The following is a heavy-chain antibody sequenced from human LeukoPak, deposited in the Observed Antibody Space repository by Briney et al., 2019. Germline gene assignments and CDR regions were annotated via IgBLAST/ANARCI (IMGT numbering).Heavy chain of an antibody. CDR1: GGTFSSYA. Sequence: SVKVSCKASGGTFSSYAISWVRQAPGQGLEWMGGIIPIFGTANYAQKFQGRVTITADKSTSTAYMELSSLRSEDTAVYYCARGARVTAVAGSVYYYYYYMDVWGKGTTVTVSS. J-gene: IGHJ6*03. CDR2: IIPIFGTA. D-gene: IGHD6-19*01. V-gene: IGHV1-69*06. CDR3: ARGARVTAVAGSVYYYYYYMDV.